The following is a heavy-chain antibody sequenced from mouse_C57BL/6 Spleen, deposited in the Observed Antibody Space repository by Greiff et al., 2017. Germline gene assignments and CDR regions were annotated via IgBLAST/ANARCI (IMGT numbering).Heavy chain of an antibody. V-gene: IGHV2-9-1*01. CDR3: ARGTAQAPLYAMDY. Sequence: QVQLKESGPGLVAPSQSLSITCTVSGFSLTSYAISWVRQPPGKGLEWLGVIWTGGGTNYNSALKSRLSISKDNSKSQVFLKMNSLQTDDTTRYYCARGTAQAPLYAMDYWGQGTSVTVSS. J-gene: IGHJ4*01. D-gene: IGHD3-2*02. CDR2: IWTGGGT. CDR1: GFSLTSYA.